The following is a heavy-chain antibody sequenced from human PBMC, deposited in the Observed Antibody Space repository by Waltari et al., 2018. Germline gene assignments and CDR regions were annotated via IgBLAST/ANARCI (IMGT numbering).Heavy chain of an antibody. D-gene: IGHD3-16*02. CDR2: ISSRSSYR. V-gene: IGHV3-21*01. J-gene: IGHJ6*02. CDR1: GCHFNANA. Sequence: EVQLVESGGGLVKPGGSLRLFWVVCGCHFNANAQLWVRQAPGKGLEWVSSISSRSSYRYYADSVKGRVTISRDKAKNSLYLQMNSLRAEDTAVYFCARTYCDTDCYTLDGMDVWGQGTTVTVSS. CDR3: ARTYCDTDCYTLDGMDV.